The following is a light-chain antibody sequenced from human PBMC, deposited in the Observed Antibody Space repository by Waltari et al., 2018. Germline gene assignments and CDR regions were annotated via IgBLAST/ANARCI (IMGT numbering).Light chain of an antibody. CDR2: NVK. CDR1: RRDVGGYAS. CDR3: NSYTSSASRV. V-gene: IGLV2-14*03. J-gene: IGLJ3*02. Sequence: QSALTQPASVSGSPGQSIPIPCTGTRRDVGGYASVSWYQQHSGKAPKLIIFNVKNRPSGVSTRFSGSKSGNTASLTISGLQAEDEAHYYCNSYTSSASRVFGGGTKLTVL.